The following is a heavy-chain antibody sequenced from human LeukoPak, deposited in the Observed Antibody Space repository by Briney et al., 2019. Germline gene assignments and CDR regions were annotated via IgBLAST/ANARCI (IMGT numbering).Heavy chain of an antibody. CDR1: GFTVSSNF. V-gene: IGHV3-66*01. D-gene: IGHD3-3*01. CDR2: IYSGGST. Sequence: GGSLRLSCAASGFTVSSNFMSWVRQAPGKGLEWVSVIYSGGSTYYADYAKGRFTISRANSKNTTYLNMKRLRGEVRARYYSSRDLVGVVYGLDGMDVWGQGTRVTVSS. J-gene: IGHJ6*02. CDR3: SRDLVGVVYGLDGMDV.